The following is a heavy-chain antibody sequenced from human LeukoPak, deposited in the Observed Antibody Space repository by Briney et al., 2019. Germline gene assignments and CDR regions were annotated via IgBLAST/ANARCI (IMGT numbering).Heavy chain of an antibody. V-gene: IGHV4-59*01. Sequence: SEALSLTCTVSGGSISSYYWSWIRQPPGKGLEWIGYIYYSGSTNYNPSLKSRVTISVDTSKNQFSLKLSSVTAADTAVYYCARSLRITIFGVVITGMSYFDYWGQGTLVTVSS. J-gene: IGHJ4*02. CDR2: IYYSGST. D-gene: IGHD3-3*01. CDR1: GGSISSYY. CDR3: ARSLRITIFGVVITGMSYFDY.